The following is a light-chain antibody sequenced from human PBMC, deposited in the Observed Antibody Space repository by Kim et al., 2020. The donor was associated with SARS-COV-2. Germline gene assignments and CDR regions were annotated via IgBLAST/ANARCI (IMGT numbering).Light chain of an antibody. V-gene: IGKV3-20*01. CDR2: GAS. CDR1: QSVSSSY. Sequence: PGGGAALSCRASQSVSSSYLAWYQQKPGQAPRLLIYGASSRATGIPDRFSGSGSGTDFTLTISRLEPEDFAVYYCQHYGTSPATFGQGTRLEIK. J-gene: IGKJ5*01. CDR3: QHYGTSPAT.